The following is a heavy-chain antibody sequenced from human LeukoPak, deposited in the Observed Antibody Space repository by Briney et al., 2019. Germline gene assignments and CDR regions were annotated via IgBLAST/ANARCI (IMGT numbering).Heavy chain of an antibody. CDR2: ISSSSSYI. CDR1: GFTFSSYS. CDR3: ARPLGSSRSNDY. J-gene: IGHJ4*02. Sequence: PGGSLRLSCAASGFTFSSYSMNWVRQAPVKGLEWVSSISSSSSYIYYADSVKGRFTISRDNAKNSLYLQMNSLRAEDTAVYYCARPLGSSRSNDYWGQGTLVTVSS. D-gene: IGHD6-13*01. V-gene: IGHV3-21*01.